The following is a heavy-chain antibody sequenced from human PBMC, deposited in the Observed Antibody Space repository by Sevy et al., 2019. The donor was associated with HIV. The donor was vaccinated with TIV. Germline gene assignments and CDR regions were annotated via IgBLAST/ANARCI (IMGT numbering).Heavy chain of an antibody. V-gene: IGHV3-9*01. CDR1: GFIFDDYG. D-gene: IGHD4-17*01. CDR2: ISWNSGFI. J-gene: IGHJ4*02. Sequence: GGSLRLSCAASGFIFDDYGMHWVRQAPGKGLEWVSAISWNSGFIGYADSVKGRFTISRDNAKNSLYLQMNSLRPEDTAFYYCARVHSYGGNSFEYWGQGTLVTVSS. CDR3: ARVHSYGGNSFEY.